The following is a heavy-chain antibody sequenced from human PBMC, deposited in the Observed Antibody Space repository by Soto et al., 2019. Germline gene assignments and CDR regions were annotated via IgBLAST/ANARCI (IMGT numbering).Heavy chain of an antibody. CDR2: INGATGQT. V-gene: IGHV1-3*01. D-gene: IGHD3-10*01. J-gene: IGHJ6*02. Sequence: ASVKVSCKASGYTFSTYSMHWVRQAPGHSLEWMGWINGATGQTRSSQRFQDRVTITRDTSASTAYMELSGLRSGDTAVYSCARGTGMDAKYYYYGMDIWGQGTTVTVSS. CDR3: ARGTGMDAKYYYYGMDI. CDR1: GYTFSTYS.